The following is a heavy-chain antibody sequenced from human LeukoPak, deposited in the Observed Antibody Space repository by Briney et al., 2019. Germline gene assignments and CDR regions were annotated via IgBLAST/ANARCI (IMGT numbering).Heavy chain of an antibody. CDR1: GYTFTSYD. D-gene: IGHD3-9*01. CDR3: ARGPLLRYFDWLFDDLEYYFDY. J-gene: IGHJ4*02. V-gene: IGHV1-8*01. CDR2: MNPNSGNT. Sequence: ASVKVSCKASGYTFTSYDINWVRQATGQGLEWMGWMNPNSGNTGYAQKFQGRVTMTRNTSISTAYMELSSLRSEDTAVYYCARGPLLRYFDWLFDDLEYYFDYWGQGTLVTVSS.